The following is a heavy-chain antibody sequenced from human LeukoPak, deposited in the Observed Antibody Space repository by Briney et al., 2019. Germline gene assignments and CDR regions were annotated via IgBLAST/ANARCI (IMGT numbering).Heavy chain of an antibody. CDR2: IYTSGST. J-gene: IGHJ4*02. CDR1: GGSISSYY. V-gene: IGHV4-4*07. D-gene: IGHD6-6*01. Sequence: PSETLSLTRTVSGGSISSYYWSWIRQPAGKGLEWIGRIYTSGSTNYNPSLKSRVTMSVDTSKNQFSLKLNSVTAADTAVYYCARSYSSSSPFDYWGQGTLVTVSS. CDR3: ARSYSSSSPFDY.